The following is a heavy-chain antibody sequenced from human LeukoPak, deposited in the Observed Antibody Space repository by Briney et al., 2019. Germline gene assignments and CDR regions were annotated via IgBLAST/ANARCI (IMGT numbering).Heavy chain of an antibody. V-gene: IGHV3-21*05. J-gene: IGHJ3*02. CDR3: ARGTKGCITYAFDI. Sequence: GGSLRLSCAASGFTFSSYEMNWVRQAPGKGLEWVSYISSSSSYIYYADSVKGRFTISRDNAKNSLYLQMNSLRAEDTAVYYCARGTKGCITYAFDIWGQGTMVPVSS. D-gene: IGHD3-10*01. CDR1: GFTFSSYE. CDR2: ISSSSSYI.